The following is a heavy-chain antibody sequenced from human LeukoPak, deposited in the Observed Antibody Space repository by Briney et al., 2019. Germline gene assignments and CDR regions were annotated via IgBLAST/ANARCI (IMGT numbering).Heavy chain of an antibody. CDR2: IYSNGAT. Sequence: SETLSLTCTVSGGSINDYYWNWIRQPPGQGLERIGYIYSNGATDYNPSLKSRVTISADTSKRQFSLKLTSVTAADTAVYYCASMDYGSGTSGTYYPYWGQGALVTVSS. CDR3: ASMDYGSGTSGTYYPY. J-gene: IGHJ4*02. D-gene: IGHD3-10*01. V-gene: IGHV4-59*01. CDR1: GGSINDYY.